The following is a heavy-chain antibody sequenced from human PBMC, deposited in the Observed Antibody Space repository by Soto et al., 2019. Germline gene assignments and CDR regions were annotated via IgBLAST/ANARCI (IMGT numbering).Heavy chain of an antibody. J-gene: IGHJ4*02. CDR1: GFTFSNYA. Sequence: EVQLLESGGGLVQPGGSLRLSCAASGFTFSNYAMSWVRQAPGKGLEWVSGISGSGRSAYYADSVKGRFTISRDNSNNPLYLQMHTLRVEDTAVYYCANDQAIAAVVTFDYWGQGTLVTVSP. V-gene: IGHV3-23*01. D-gene: IGHD6-6*01. CDR2: ISGSGRSA. CDR3: ANDQAIAAVVTFDY.